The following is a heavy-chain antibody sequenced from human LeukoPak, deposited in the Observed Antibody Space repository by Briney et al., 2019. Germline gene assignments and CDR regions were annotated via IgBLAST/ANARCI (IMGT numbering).Heavy chain of an antibody. CDR2: ISYDGSNE. J-gene: IGHJ5*02. V-gene: IGHV3-30*04. D-gene: IGHD4-17*01. CDR3: ARGATTTRFGRFDP. Sequence: GGSLRLSCAASGFTFSSYVMHWVRQAPGKGLEWVAIISYDGSNEYYADSVKGRLTISRDNSKNTLYLQMNSLRAEDTAVYYCARGATTTRFGRFDPWGQGTLVIVSS. CDR1: GFTFSSYV.